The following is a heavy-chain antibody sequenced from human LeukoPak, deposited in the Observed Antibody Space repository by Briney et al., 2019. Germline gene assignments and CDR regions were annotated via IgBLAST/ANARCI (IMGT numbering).Heavy chain of an antibody. D-gene: IGHD4-11*01. CDR2: IYSGGST. Sequence: GSLRLSCAASGFTVSSNYMSWVRQAPGKGLEWVSVIYSGGSTYYADSVKGRFTISRDNAKNSLFLQMNSLRAEDTAVYYCARGGTVISGIDYWGQGTLVTVSS. V-gene: IGHV3-66*01. CDR3: ARGGTVISGIDY. CDR1: GFTVSSNY. J-gene: IGHJ4*02.